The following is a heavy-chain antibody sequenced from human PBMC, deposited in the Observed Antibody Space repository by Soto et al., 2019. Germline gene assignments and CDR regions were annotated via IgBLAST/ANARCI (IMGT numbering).Heavy chain of an antibody. D-gene: IGHD3-16*02. Sequence: SETLSLTCTVSGGSISSSSYYWGWIRQPPGKGLEWIGSIYYSGSTYYNPSLKSRVTISVDTSKNQFSLKLSSVTAADTAVYYCARLLIVARYFAYSGQGTLVTVSS. J-gene: IGHJ4*02. V-gene: IGHV4-39*01. CDR3: ARLLIVARYFAY. CDR1: GGSISSSSYY. CDR2: IYYSGST.